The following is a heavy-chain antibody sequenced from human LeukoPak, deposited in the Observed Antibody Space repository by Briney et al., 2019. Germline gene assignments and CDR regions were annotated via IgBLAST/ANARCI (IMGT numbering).Heavy chain of an antibody. CDR2: IRSKAYGGTT. V-gene: IGHV3-49*03. D-gene: IGHD2-15*01. Sequence: GGSLRLSCTVSGFTFGDYAMSWFRQAPGKGLEGVGFIRSKAYGGTTEYAASVKGRFTISRDDSKSIAYLQMNSLKTEDTAVYYCTRGKGDQGWYWGQGTLVTVSS. CDR1: GFTFGDYA. CDR3: TRGKGDQGWY. J-gene: IGHJ4*02.